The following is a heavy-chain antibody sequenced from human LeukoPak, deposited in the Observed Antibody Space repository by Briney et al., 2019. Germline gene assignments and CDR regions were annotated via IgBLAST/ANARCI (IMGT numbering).Heavy chain of an antibody. CDR2: INPNSGGT. J-gene: IGHJ4*02. D-gene: IGHD6-13*01. V-gene: IGHV1-2*02. CDR3: ASGGIAAAGASDY. CDR1: GYTFTGYY. Sequence: AASVKVSCKASGYTFTGYYMHWARQAPGQGLEWMGWINPNSGGTNYAQKFQGRVTMTRDTSISTAYMELSRLRSDDTAVYYCASGGIAAAGASDYWGQGTLVTVSS.